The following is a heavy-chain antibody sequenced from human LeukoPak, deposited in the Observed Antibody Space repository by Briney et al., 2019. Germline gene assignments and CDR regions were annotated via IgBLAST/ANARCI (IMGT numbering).Heavy chain of an antibody. D-gene: IGHD2-2*01. J-gene: IGHJ5*02. CDR2: ISYDGSNK. Sequence: PGGSLRLSCAASGFTFSSYGMHWVRQAPGKGLEWVAVISYDGSNKYYADSVKGRFTISRDNSKNTLYLQMNGLRAEDTAVYYCAKGPDIVVVPAALKVDWFDPWGQGTLVTVSS. CDR1: GFTFSSYG. V-gene: IGHV3-30*18. CDR3: AKGPDIVVVPAALKVDWFDP.